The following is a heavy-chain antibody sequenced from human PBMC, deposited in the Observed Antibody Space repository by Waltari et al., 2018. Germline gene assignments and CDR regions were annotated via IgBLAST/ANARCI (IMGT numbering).Heavy chain of an antibody. CDR3: ARRVPTSSSWYYFDY. CDR1: GCSISSYY. Sequence: QVQLQESGAGLVKPSETLSLTCTVSGCSISSYYWSWNRQPAGKGLGFIGRSSISGSATYNPSLKSRVPLSVDTSKYRFSLKLSSVTAADTAVYYCARRVPTSSSWYYFDYWGPGTLVTVSS. CDR2: SSISGSA. D-gene: IGHD6-13*01. J-gene: IGHJ4*02. V-gene: IGHV4-4*07.